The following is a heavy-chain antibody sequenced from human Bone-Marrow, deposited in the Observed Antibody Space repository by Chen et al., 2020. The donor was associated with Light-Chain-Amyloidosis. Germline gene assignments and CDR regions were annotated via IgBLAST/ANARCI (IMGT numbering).Heavy chain of an antibody. Sequence: EVHLVESGGGLVQPGGSLRLSCAASGFTFSDHYMDWVRQAPGKGLEWVGRSRNKVNGSPTEYAASVKGRFTVSRDDSKNSLYLQMASLRTDDTAVYYCSRGDTSLTRYYSPMDVWGQGTTVTVSS. V-gene: IGHV3-72*01. D-gene: IGHD3-9*01. CDR3: SRGDTSLTRYYSPMDV. CDR1: GFTFSDHY. CDR2: SRNKVNGSPT. J-gene: IGHJ6*02.